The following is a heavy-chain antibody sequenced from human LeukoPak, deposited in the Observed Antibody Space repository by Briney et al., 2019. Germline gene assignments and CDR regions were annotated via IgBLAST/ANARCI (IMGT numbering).Heavy chain of an antibody. CDR2: I. J-gene: IGHJ4*02. Sequence: GGSLRLSCAASGFTVSSNYMSWVRQAPGKGLEWVSAITGRFTISRDTSKTTPYLQMNSLRAEDTAVYYCARDVALYAGYFDYWGQGTLVTVSS. CDR3: ARDVALYAGYFDY. D-gene: IGHD2-21*01. V-gene: IGHV3-53*01. CDR1: GFTVSSNY.